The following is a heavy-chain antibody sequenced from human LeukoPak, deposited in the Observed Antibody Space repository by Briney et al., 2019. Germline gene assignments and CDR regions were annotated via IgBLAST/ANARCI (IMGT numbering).Heavy chain of an antibody. V-gene: IGHV3-21*01. J-gene: IGHJ4*02. Sequence: GGSLRLSCAASGFTFSSIAMSWVRQAPGKGLEWVSSLSSNSAYIYYADSVKGRFAISRDNAKNSLYLQMNSLRAEDTAVYYCARTLGPKYSSSWYGYWGQGTLVTVSS. CDR2: LSSNSAYI. CDR3: ARTLGPKYSSSWYGY. CDR1: GFTFSSIA. D-gene: IGHD6-13*01.